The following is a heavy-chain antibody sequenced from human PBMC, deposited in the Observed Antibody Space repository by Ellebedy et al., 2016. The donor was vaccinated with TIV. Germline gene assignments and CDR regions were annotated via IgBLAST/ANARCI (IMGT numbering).Heavy chain of an antibody. CDR3: AREQNWSFRYQGMDV. V-gene: IGHV1-2*02. CDR2: INPNGGGT. Sequence: AASVKVSCKASGYTFNDYYIHWVRQAPGQGLEWMGWINPNGGGTIYAQKVQDRVTVTRDTSIKTAYLELSRLKYDDTAIYFCAREQNWSFRYQGMDVWGQGTAVTVSS. CDR1: GYTFNDYY. D-gene: IGHD3-16*02. J-gene: IGHJ6*02.